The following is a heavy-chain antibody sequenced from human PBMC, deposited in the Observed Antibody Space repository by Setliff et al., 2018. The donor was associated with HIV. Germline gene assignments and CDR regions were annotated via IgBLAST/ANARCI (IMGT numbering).Heavy chain of an antibody. V-gene: IGHV2-5*02. CDR3: AHAHPYSSSWYWGFFFDY. CDR2: IYWDDDK. D-gene: IGHD6-13*01. Sequence: SGPTLVNPTQTLTLTCTFSGFSLTTVGGVGWIRQPPGKALEWLALIYWDDDKRYSPSLNSRLTITKDTSRNQVDLTMTNMDPVDTATYYCAHAHPYSSSWYWGFFFDYWGQGTLVTVSS. J-gene: IGHJ4*02. CDR1: GFSLTTVGG.